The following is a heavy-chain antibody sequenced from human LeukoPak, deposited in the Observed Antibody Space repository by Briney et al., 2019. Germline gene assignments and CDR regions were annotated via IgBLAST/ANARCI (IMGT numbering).Heavy chain of an antibody. CDR3: ARADGFYTILTAFYRGVFDI. Sequence: GAPRKISGKVPGSRFSTYWIGGGGQMPGKGVEFMGTINPGECDTRNRPCFQGEVTISANTSITTASLQWSSLKASDTAMYYCARADGFYTILTAFYRGVFDIWGQGTMVTVSS. D-gene: IGHD3-9*01. V-gene: IGHV5-51*01. CDR2: INPGECDT. CDR1: GSRFSTYW. J-gene: IGHJ3*02.